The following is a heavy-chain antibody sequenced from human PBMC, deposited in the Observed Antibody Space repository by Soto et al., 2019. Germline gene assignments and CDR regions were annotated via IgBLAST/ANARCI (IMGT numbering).Heavy chain of an antibody. CDR2: ISGSGYTT. CDR3: AKDPILTGLFSFDY. D-gene: IGHD3-9*01. CDR1: GFTFSSYA. Sequence: GGSLRLSCAASGFTFSSYAMSWVRQAPGKGLEWVALISGSGYTTHYADSVKGRFTISRDNSKRTLYLQMNSLRAEDTAVYYCAKDPILTGLFSFDYWGQGTLVTVSS. J-gene: IGHJ4*02. V-gene: IGHV3-23*01.